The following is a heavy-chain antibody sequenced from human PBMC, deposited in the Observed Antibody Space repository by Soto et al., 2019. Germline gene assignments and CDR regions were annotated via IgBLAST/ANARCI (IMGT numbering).Heavy chain of an antibody. CDR1: GFTFSSYA. J-gene: IGHJ4*02. CDR3: AKALLPNVDIVTTAY. D-gene: IGHD5-12*01. Sequence: GGSLRLSCAPGFTFSSYAMSWVRQAPGKGLEWVSAISGSGGSTYYADSVKGRFTISRDNSKNTLYLQMNSLRAEDAAVYYCAKALLPNVDIVTTAYWGQGTLVTVSS. V-gene: IGHV3-23*01. CDR2: ISGSGGST.